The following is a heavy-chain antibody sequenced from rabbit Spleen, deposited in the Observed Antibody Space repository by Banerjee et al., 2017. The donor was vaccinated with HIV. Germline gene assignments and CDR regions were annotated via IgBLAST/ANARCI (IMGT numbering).Heavy chain of an antibody. Sequence: QEQLVESGGGLVQPGGSLKLSCKASGFDFSNYGVSWVRQAPGKGLEWIGYIDPVFGSTDYASWVNGRFTISSHNAQNTLYLQLNSLTAADTATYFCVKTSDYYSGFNLWGPGTLVTVS. CDR3: VKTSDYYSGFNL. D-gene: IGHD1-1*01. J-gene: IGHJ4*01. CDR2: IDPVFGST. V-gene: IGHV1S47*01. CDR1: GFDFSNYG.